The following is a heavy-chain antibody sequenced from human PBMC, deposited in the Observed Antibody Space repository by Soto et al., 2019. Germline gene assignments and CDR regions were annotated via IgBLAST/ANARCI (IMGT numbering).Heavy chain of an antibody. CDR3: VREDRYYVILSGNDASWFDP. CDR1: GGSISSYY. V-gene: IGHV4-59*01. Sequence: ASETLSLTCTVSGGSISSYYWGWIRQPPGKGLEWIGSIYYSGSPNYNPSLKSRVTISVATSKNRVSLKLGSVTAADTAVFYCVREDRYYVILSGNDASWFDPWGQGTLVTVSS. D-gene: IGHD3-9*01. J-gene: IGHJ5*02. CDR2: IYYSGSP.